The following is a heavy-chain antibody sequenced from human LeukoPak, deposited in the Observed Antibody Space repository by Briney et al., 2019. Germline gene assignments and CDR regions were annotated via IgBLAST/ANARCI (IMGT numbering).Heavy chain of an antibody. V-gene: IGHV1-2*02. CDR2: INPNSGGT. Sequence: ASVKVSCKASGFTFTDYYMHWVRQAPGQGLEWMGWINPNSGGTNYAQKFQGRVTMTRDTSTSTAYMELSSLRSDDTAVYYCARVLRSGPAYWGQGTLVTVSS. CDR1: GFTFTDYY. J-gene: IGHJ4*02. CDR3: ARVLRSGPAY. D-gene: IGHD6-19*01.